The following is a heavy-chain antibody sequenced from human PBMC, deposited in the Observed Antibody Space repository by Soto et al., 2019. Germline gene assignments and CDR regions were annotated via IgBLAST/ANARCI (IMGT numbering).Heavy chain of an antibody. Sequence: SETLSLTCTVSGGSISSSSYYWGWIRQPPGKGLEWIGSIYYSGSTYYNPSLKSRVTISVDTSKNQFSLKLSSVTAADTAVYYCARHTGSRGTWFDPWGQGTLVTVSS. J-gene: IGHJ5*02. CDR1: GGSISSSSYY. V-gene: IGHV4-39*01. CDR3: ARHTGSRGTWFDP. CDR2: IYYSGST. D-gene: IGHD2-2*01.